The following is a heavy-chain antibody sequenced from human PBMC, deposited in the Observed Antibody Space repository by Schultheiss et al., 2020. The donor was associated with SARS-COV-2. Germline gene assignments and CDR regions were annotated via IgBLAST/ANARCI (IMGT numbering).Heavy chain of an antibody. D-gene: IGHD2-15*01. V-gene: IGHV4-38-2*02. Sequence: SETLSLTCAVSGYSISSGYYWGWIRQPPGKGLEWIGSIYHSGSTYYNPSLKSLVTISVDTSKNQFSLKLSSVTAADTAVYYCAREIYCSGGSCYSLGFDYWGQGTLVTVSS. CDR2: IYHSGST. J-gene: IGHJ4*02. CDR1: GYSISSGYY. CDR3: AREIYCSGGSCYSLGFDY.